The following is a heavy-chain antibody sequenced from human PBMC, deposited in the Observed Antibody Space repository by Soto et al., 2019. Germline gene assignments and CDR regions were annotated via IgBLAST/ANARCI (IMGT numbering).Heavy chain of an antibody. V-gene: IGHV3-15*01. CDR3: TTDSGDDAFDI. Sequence: GGSLRLSCAASGFTFSSYAMHWVRQAPGKGLEWVAVISYDGGTTDYAAPVKGRFTISRDDSKNTLYLQMNSLKTEDTAVYYCTTDSGDDAFDIWGQGTMVTVSS. CDR2: ISYDGGTT. D-gene: IGHD1-26*01. J-gene: IGHJ3*02. CDR1: GFTFSSYA.